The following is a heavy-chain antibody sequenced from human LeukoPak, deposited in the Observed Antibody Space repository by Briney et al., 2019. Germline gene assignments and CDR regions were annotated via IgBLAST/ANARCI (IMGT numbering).Heavy chain of an antibody. CDR3: VKDRTSGGYYYMDV. CDR2: IDWNNGDK. D-gene: IGHD2-15*01. CDR1: GFTFGDYA. Sequence: GGSLRLSCAASGFTFGDYAMHWVRQAPGKGLEWVAGIDWNNGDKGYADPVKGRFTISRDNAKNSLSLQMTSLRVEDTALYFCVKDRTSGGYYYMDVWGKGTTVTVS. J-gene: IGHJ6*03. V-gene: IGHV3-9*01.